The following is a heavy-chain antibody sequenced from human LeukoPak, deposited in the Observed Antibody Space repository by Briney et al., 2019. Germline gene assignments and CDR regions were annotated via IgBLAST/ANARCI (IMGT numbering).Heavy chain of an antibody. Sequence: SETLSLTCTVSGGSISSHYWSGIREPPGKGLEWIAYLFDSVNTKDNPSLQSRLTLSADTSKNQFSLRLSSVTAADTAVYYCATIQRGSIFGYFDFWGQGIKVTVSS. CDR3: ATIQRGSIFGYFDF. V-gene: IGHV4-59*11. CDR1: GGSISSHY. J-gene: IGHJ4*02. CDR2: LFDSVNT. D-gene: IGHD5-18*01.